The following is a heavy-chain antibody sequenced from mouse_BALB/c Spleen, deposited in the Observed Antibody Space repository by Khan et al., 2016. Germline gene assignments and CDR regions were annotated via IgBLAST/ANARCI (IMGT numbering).Heavy chain of an antibody. CDR2: IYPGDGAT. CDR1: GYTFTSYW. CDR3: TRGGTTGSPFAD. V-gene: IGHV1-87*01. Sequence: QVQLKQSGAELARPGASVKLSCKASGYTFTSYWMQWVKQRPGQGLEWIGAIYPGDGATRYTQKFKGKATLTADNSSSPAYMQLSILASEDSAVYYWTRGGTTGSPFADWGQGTLVTVSA. D-gene: IGHD1-1*01. J-gene: IGHJ3*01.